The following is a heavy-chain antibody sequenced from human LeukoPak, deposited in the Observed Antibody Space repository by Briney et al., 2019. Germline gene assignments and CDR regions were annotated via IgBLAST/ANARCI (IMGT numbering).Heavy chain of an antibody. J-gene: IGHJ4*02. CDR2: ISYDGSNK. CDR1: GFTFSSYG. CDR3: AKDRHCSGGSCYLYYFDY. V-gene: IGHV3-30*18. D-gene: IGHD2-15*01. Sequence: GGSLRLSCAASGFTFSSYGMHWVRQAPGKGLEWVAVISYDGSNKYYADSVKGRFTISRDNSKNTLYLQMNSLRAEDTAVYYCAKDRHCSGGSCYLYYFDYWGQGTLVTVSS.